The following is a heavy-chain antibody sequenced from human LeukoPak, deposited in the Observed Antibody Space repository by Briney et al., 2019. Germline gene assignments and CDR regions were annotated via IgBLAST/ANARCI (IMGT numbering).Heavy chain of an antibody. J-gene: IGHJ4*02. CDR1: GGSIGSGIYS. Sequence: SQTLSLTCSVSGGSIGSGIYSWSWIRQPPGKGLEWIGCIFHTGSTSYNPSLKSRVTISVDTSKNQFSLKLSSVTAADTAMYYCVRDGDYYDSGGYGNIWGQGTLVTVSS. CDR2: IFHTGST. D-gene: IGHD3-22*01. V-gene: IGHV4-30-2*01. CDR3: VRDGDYYDSGGYGNI.